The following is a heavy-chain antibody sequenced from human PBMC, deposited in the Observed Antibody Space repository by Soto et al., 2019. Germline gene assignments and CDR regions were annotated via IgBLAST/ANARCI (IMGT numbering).Heavy chain of an antibody. J-gene: IGHJ5*02. CDR1: GYTFTTFW. CDR2: IDPRDSYV. CDR3: ARLFCSTTTCDSWFDP. D-gene: IGHD2-2*01. Sequence: PGESLKISCTGFGYTFTTFWISWVRQMPGKGLEWMGRIDPRDSYVNYSPSFQGHVTISVDKSIATAYLQWGGLKASDTAMYYCARLFCSTTTCDSWFDPWGQGTLVTVSS. V-gene: IGHV5-10-1*01.